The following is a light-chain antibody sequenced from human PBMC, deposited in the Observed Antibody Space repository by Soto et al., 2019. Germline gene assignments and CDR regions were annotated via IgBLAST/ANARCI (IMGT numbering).Light chain of an antibody. Sequence: EIVMTQSPGTLSLSSGERATLSCRASQSVINSYLAWYQQKPGQAPRLLIYGASSRATGIPDRFSGSGSGTDFTLTIRRLEPEDFAVYYCQQYGSSYPWTFGQGTKVDIK. CDR2: GAS. J-gene: IGKJ1*01. CDR1: QSVINSY. CDR3: QQYGSSYPWT. V-gene: IGKV3-20*01.